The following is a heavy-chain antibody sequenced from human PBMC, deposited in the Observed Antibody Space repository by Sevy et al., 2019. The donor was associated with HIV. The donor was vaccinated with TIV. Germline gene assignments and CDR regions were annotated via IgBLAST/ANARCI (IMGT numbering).Heavy chain of an antibody. CDR3: ARGLELQDDP. V-gene: IGHV3-11*04. CDR1: GFTFSDYY. D-gene: IGHD1-7*01. Sequence: GGSLRLSCAASGFTFSDYYMTWFRQAPGKGLEWVSYISSGGPTIHYADSVKGRFTISRDNAKNTLYLQMNSLRAEDTAVYYCARGLELQDDPWGQGTLVTVSS. J-gene: IGHJ5*02. CDR2: ISSGGPTI.